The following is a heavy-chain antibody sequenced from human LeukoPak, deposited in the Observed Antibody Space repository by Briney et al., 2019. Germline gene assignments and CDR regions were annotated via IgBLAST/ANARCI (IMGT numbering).Heavy chain of an antibody. CDR1: GFTFSSYA. D-gene: IGHD4-17*01. CDR2: ISYDGSNK. V-gene: IGHV3-30-3*01. Sequence: GRPLRLSCAASGFTFSSYAMHWVRQAPGKGLEWVAVISYDGSNKYYADSVKGRFTISRDNSKNTLYLQMNSLRAEDTAVYYCARGTVTSDAFDIWGQGTMVTVSS. J-gene: IGHJ3*02. CDR3: ARGTVTSDAFDI.